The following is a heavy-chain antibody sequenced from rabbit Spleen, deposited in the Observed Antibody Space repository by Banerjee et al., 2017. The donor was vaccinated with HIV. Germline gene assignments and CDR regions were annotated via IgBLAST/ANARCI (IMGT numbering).Heavy chain of an antibody. J-gene: IGHJ4*01. CDR3: ARCSATMTMVITGYYLSL. CDR2: IYTGGSGST. D-gene: IGHD2-1*01. V-gene: IGHV1S40*01. Sequence: QSLEESGGGLVQPEGSLALTCKASGFSFSSGDYICWVRQAPGKGLEWIACIYTGGSGSTAYASWAKGRFTVSKTSSTTVTLQLNSLTAADTATYFCARCSATMTMVITGYYLSLWGPGTLVTVS. CDR1: GFSFSSGDY.